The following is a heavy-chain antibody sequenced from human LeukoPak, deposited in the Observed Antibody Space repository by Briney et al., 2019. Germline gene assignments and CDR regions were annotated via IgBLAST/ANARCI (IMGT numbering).Heavy chain of an antibody. CDR1: GFTSSSYW. J-gene: IGHJ4*02. Sequence: GGSLRLSCAASGFTSSSYWMSWVRQAPGKGLEWVANIQQGGSAKYYVDSVKGRFTISGDDAKNSLYLQMDSLRAEDTAVYFCARIRGDGSTFEYWGRGTLVTVSS. CDR2: IQQGGSAK. CDR3: ARIRGDGSTFEY. V-gene: IGHV3-7*01. D-gene: IGHD5-24*01.